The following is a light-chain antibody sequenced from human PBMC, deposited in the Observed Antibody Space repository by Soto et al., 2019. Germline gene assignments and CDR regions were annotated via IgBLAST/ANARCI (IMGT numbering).Light chain of an antibody. J-gene: IGKJ1*01. CDR3: QQYNSFPWT. CDR1: HYISMW. Sequence: DIQMTQSPSTLSASVGDRVSFTRRAGHYISMWLAWYQQRPGKAPSLLITDASKLESGVPPRFNGSRSETEFTLTIRNLQPDDFATYYCQQYNSFPWTFGLGTKVDIK. CDR2: DAS. V-gene: IGKV1-5*01.